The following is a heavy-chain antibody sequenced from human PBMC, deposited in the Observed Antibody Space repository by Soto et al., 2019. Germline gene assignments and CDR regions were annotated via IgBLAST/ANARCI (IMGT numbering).Heavy chain of an antibody. Sequence: SETLSLTCTVSGVSISSYYWSWIRQPPGKGLEWIGYIYYSGSTNYNPSLKSRVTISVDTSKNQFSLKLSSVTAADTAVYYCARGDMVAVDYWGQGTLVTVSS. J-gene: IGHJ4*02. CDR1: GVSISSYY. D-gene: IGHD5-12*01. CDR2: IYYSGST. V-gene: IGHV4-59*01. CDR3: ARGDMVAVDY.